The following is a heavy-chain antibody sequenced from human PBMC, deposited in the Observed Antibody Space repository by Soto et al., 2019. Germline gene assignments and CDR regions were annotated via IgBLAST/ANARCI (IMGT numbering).Heavy chain of an antibody. CDR2: IDPSDSYT. J-gene: IGHJ4*02. D-gene: IGHD6-13*01. V-gene: IGHV5-10-1*01. Sequence: PGESLKISCKVSGYSFTSYWISWVRQMPGKGLEWMGRIDPSDSYTNYSPSFQGHVTISADKSISTAYLQWSSLKASDTAMYYCASSRDEGGIAIHRRNYFDYWGQGTLVTVSS. CDR1: GYSFTSYW. CDR3: ASSRDEGGIAIHRRNYFDY.